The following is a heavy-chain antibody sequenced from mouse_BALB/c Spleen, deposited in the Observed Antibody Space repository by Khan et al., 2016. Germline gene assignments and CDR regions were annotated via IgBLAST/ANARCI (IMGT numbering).Heavy chain of an antibody. J-gene: IGHJ3*01. Sequence: QIQLVQSGPELKKPGETVKISCKASGYTFTDYSIHWVKQAPGKGLKWMGWINTETGEPTYADDFKGRFAFSSETSASTAYLQINNLKNEDTATYFCAPFPAYWGQGTLVTVSA. CDR2: INTETGEP. V-gene: IGHV9-2-1*01. CDR3: APFPAY. CDR1: GYTFTDYS.